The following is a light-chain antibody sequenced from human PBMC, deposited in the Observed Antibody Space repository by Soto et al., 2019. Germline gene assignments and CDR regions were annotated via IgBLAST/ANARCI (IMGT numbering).Light chain of an antibody. Sequence: EIVMTQSPVTLSVSPGERATLYCRASQSVGSYLAWYQQKPGQAPRLLIYDASNRATGIPARFSGSGSGTDFTLTISSLEPEEFAVYYCKKRSNWRWTVGHGTKVGIK. J-gene: IGKJ1*01. V-gene: IGKV3-11*01. CDR3: KKRSNWRWT. CDR2: DAS. CDR1: QSVGSY.